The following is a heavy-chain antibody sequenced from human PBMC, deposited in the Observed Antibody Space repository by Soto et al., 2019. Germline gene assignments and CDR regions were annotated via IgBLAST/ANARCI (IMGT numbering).Heavy chain of an antibody. Sequence: SETLSLTCTVSGVSIHNSHSFWAWIRQPPGKGLQFIASVCHNGGAHYNSSLKSRVTISVDTANNQVSLRMRSLTAADTAFYYCGRVVEGATRHTDPDSWGQGILVTVSS. CDR1: GVSIHNSHSF. CDR3: GRVVEGATRHTDPDS. J-gene: IGHJ5*01. CDR2: VCHNGGA. V-gene: IGHV4-39*01. D-gene: IGHD2-21*01.